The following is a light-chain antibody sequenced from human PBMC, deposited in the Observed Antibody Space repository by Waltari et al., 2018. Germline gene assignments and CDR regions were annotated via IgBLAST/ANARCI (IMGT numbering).Light chain of an antibody. V-gene: IGLV1-40*01. J-gene: IGLJ3*02. CDR3: QSYDSSLSASV. CDR1: SSNIGAGYD. Sequence: QSVLTQPPSVSGAPGQRVTISCTGSSSNIGAGYDVHWYQPLPGTAPQLLIYAYTYRPSVLPDRFCGSKSGTSASLAITGLQAEDEADYCCQSYDSSLSASVFAGGTKLTVL. CDR2: AYT.